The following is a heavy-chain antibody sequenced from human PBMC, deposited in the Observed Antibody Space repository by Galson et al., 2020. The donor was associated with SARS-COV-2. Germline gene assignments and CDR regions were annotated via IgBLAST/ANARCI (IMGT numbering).Heavy chain of an antibody. D-gene: IGHD1-26*01. CDR2: LYYSGST. V-gene: IGHV4-39*01. CDR3: AVLGAGELPTPTGLDI. J-gene: IGHJ3*02. CDR1: GGSITSRSYY. Sequence: SETLSLTCSVSGGSITSRSYYWGWIRQPPGKGLEWIGSLYYSGSTYYNPSLKSRVTISVDPSKNQFSLRLRSVTAADTAVYYCAVLGAGELPTPTGLDICGQGTMVTVSS.